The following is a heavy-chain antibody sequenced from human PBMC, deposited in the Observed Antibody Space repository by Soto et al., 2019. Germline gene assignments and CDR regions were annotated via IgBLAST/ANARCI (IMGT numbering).Heavy chain of an antibody. J-gene: IGHJ4*02. CDR1: GGSISSYY. D-gene: IGHD3-3*01. Sequence: QVQLQESGPGLVKPSETLSLTCTVSGGSISSYYWSWIRQPPGKGLEWIGYIYYSGSTNYNPSLKSRVTISVDTSKNQFSLKLSSVTAADTAVYYCARVGYDFWSGYPYYFDYWGQGTLVTVSS. CDR3: ARVGYDFWSGYPYYFDY. CDR2: IYYSGST. V-gene: IGHV4-59*01.